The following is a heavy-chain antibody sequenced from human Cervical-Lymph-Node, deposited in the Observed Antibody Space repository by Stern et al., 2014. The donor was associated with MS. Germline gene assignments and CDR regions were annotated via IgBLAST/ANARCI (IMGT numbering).Heavy chain of an antibody. D-gene: IGHD6-19*01. CDR3: AKDVRVYSSGWFSGMDV. V-gene: IGHV3-9*01. J-gene: IGHJ6*02. CDR2: ISWSSGSI. Sequence: QLVESGGGLVQPGRSLRLSCVGSGFTFDDYDMHWVRQASGKGLEWVSTISWSSGSIGYADSVKGRFTTSRDNAKNSLYLQMNSLKPEDTALYYCAKDVRVYSSGWFSGMDVWGQGTTVTVSS. CDR1: GFTFDDYD.